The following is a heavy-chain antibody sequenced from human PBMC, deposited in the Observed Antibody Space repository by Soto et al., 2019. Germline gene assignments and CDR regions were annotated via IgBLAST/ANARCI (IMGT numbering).Heavy chain of an antibody. Sequence: ASVKVSCKASGYTFTGYYMHWVRQAPVQGLEWMGWINPNSGGTNYAQKFQGRVTMTRDTSISTAYMELSRLRSDDTAVYYCARGPDYDNWFDPWGQGTLVTVSS. V-gene: IGHV1-2*02. CDR2: INPNSGGT. CDR1: GYTFTGYY. D-gene: IGHD4-17*01. CDR3: ARGPDYDNWFDP. J-gene: IGHJ5*02.